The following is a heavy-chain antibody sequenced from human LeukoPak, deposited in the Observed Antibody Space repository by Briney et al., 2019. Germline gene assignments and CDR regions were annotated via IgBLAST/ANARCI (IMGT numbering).Heavy chain of an antibody. CDR3: AKVQKKRYCSGGSRYDLDY. CDR1: GFTFSSYG. D-gene: IGHD2-15*01. CDR2: ISYDGSNK. Sequence: GGSLRLSCAASGFTFSSYGMHWVRQAPGKGLEWVAVISYDGSNKYYADSVKGRFTISRDNSKNTLYLQMNSLRAEDTAVYYCAKVQKKRYCSGGSRYDLDYWGQGTLVTVSS. J-gene: IGHJ4*02. V-gene: IGHV3-30*18.